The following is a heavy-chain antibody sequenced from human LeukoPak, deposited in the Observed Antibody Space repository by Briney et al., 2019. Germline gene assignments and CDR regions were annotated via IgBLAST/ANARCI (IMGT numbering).Heavy chain of an antibody. D-gene: IGHD3-10*01. CDR1: GYTFTSYG. CDR3: ARVPLWFGDSNWFDP. V-gene: IGHV1-18*01. CDR2: ISAYNGNT. J-gene: IGHJ5*02. Sequence: GASVKVSCKASGYTFTSYGISWVRQAPGQGLEWMGWISAYNGNTNYAQKLQGRVTMTTDTSTSTAYMELRSLRSDDTAVYYCARVPLWFGDSNWFDPWGQGTLDTVSS.